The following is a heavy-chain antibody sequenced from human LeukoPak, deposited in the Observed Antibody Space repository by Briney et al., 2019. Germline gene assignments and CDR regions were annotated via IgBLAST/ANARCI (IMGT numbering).Heavy chain of an antibody. D-gene: IGHD3-22*01. J-gene: IGHJ4*02. Sequence: ASVKVSCKPSGYTFAGYYMHWVRQAPGQGLEWMGWITPNSCGTNYAQKSQGRVTMTRDTSISTAYMELSRLRSDDTAVYYCARGGSNYYDSSGYPAPDYWGQGTLVTVSS. CDR3: ARGGSNYYDSSGYPAPDY. V-gene: IGHV1-2*02. CDR2: ITPNSCGT. CDR1: GYTFAGYY.